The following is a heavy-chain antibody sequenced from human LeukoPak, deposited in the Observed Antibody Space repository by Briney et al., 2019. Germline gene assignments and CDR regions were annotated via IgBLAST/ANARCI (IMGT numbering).Heavy chain of an antibody. CDR1: GFTFSTYA. CDR3: AKDGYDYDSSYSYFDY. V-gene: IGHV3-23*01. CDR2: ISVSGLTT. D-gene: IGHD3-22*01. Sequence: GGSLRLSCAASGFTFSTYAMSWVRQAPGKGLEWVSTISVSGLTTYHADSVKGRFTISRDNSKNNLYLQMNTLRAEDTAVYYCAKDGYDYDSSYSYFDYWGQGTLVTVSS. J-gene: IGHJ4*02.